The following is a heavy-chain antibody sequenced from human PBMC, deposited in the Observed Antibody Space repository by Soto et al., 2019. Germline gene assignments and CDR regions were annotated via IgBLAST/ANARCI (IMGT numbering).Heavy chain of an antibody. CDR1: GGTFSSYT. V-gene: IGHV1-69*04. J-gene: IGHJ4*02. Sequence: ASVKVSCKASGGTFSSYTISWVRQAPGQGLEWMGRIIPILGIANYAQKFQGRVTITADKSTSTAYMELSSLRSEDTAVYYCARDRRHSRTGFDYWGQGTLVTVSS. CDR3: ARDRRHSRTGFDY. CDR2: IIPILGIA. D-gene: IGHD7-27*01.